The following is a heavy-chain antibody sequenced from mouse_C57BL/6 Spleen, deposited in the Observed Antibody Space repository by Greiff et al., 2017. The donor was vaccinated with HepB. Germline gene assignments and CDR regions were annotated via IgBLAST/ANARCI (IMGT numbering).Heavy chain of an antibody. Sequence: QVQLQQPGAELVRPGSSVKLSCKASGYTFTSYWMDWVKQRPGQGLEWIGNIYPSDSETHYNQKFKDKATLTVDKSSSTAYMQLSSLTSEDSAVYYCARGTGWYFGVGGTGTTVTVSS. J-gene: IGHJ1*03. CDR2: IYPSDSET. D-gene: IGHD3-3*01. V-gene: IGHV1-61*01. CDR1: GYTFTSYW. CDR3: ARGTGWYFGV.